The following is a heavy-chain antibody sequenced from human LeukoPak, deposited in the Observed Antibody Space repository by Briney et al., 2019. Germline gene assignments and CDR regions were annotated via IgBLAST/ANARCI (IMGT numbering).Heavy chain of an antibody. CDR2: ISTYNGNT. V-gene: IGHV1-18*01. CDR1: GYTFSNHD. J-gene: IGHJ4*02. D-gene: IGHD6-13*01. CDR3: ARDVYSRDGEPKFDY. Sequence: GASVKVSCKASGYTFSNHDISWVRQAPGQGLEWVGWISTYNGNTNCAQKLQGRVTMTTDTSTNTAYMELRSLTSDDTAVYYCARDVYSRDGEPKFDYWGQGTLVTVSS.